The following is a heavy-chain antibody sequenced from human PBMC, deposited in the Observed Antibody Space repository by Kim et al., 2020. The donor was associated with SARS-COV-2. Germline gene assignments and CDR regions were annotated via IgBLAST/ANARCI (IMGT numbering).Heavy chain of an antibody. CDR3: ARNNYYYDSSGYSGLTVYRDGDL. V-gene: IGHV3-48*03. CDR2: ISSSGSTI. Sequence: GGSLRLSCAASGFTFSSYEMNWVRQAPGKGLEWASYISSSGSTIYYADSVKGRFTISRDNAKNSLYLQMNILRAVDTAVYYCARNNYYYDSSGYSGLTVYRDGDLWSRGTLVTVSS. D-gene: IGHD3-22*01. J-gene: IGHJ2*01. CDR1: GFTFSSYE.